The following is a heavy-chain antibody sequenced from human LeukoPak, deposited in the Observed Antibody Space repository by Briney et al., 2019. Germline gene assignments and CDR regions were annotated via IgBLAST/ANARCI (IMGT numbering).Heavy chain of an antibody. V-gene: IGHV3-9*01. CDR1: GFTLDDYA. D-gene: IGHD6-13*01. CDR3: AKAYSSSWYGACDY. CDR2: ISWNSGSI. J-gene: IGHJ4*02. Sequence: GRSLTLSCAAAGFTLDDYAIQCVRPPPGRGLEWVTGISWNSGSIGYADSVKGRLTISRDNAKNTLYLQMNSLRAEDTALYYCAKAYSSSWYGACDYWGQGTLVTVSS.